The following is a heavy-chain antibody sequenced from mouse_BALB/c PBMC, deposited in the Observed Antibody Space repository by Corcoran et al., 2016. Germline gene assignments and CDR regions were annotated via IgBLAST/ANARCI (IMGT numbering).Heavy chain of an antibody. CDR2: IDHGSRNT. J-gene: IGHJ2*01. Sequence: QIQLQQSGPELVKPGASVKISCKASGYTFTDYYINWVKQKPGQGLEWIGWIDHGSRNTKYNEKFKGKATLTVDTSSSTAYMQLSSLTAEDTAGYVGERLDAYNFDAWGQGTALTVSP. V-gene: IGHV1-84*02. CDR3: ERLDAYNFDA. CDR1: GYTFTDYY.